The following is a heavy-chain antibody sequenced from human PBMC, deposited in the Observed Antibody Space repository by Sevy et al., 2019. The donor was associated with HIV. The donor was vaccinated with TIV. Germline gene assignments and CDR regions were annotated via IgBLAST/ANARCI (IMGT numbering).Heavy chain of an antibody. CDR1: GFTFSDYY. Sequence: GGSLRLSCAASGFTFSDYYMSWIRQAPGKGLEWVSYISSSGSTIYYADSVKGRFTTSRDNAKNSQYLQMNSLRAEDTAVYYCAREVGYCSSTSCYNYYYYGMDVWGQGTTVTVSS. J-gene: IGHJ6*02. D-gene: IGHD2-2*02. V-gene: IGHV3-11*01. CDR2: ISSSGSTI. CDR3: AREVGYCSSTSCYNYYYYGMDV.